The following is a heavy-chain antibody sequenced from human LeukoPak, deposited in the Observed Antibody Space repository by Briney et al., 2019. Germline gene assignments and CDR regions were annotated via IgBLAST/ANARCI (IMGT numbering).Heavy chain of an antibody. CDR2: IYYSGST. V-gene: IGHV4-39*01. J-gene: IGHJ5*02. D-gene: IGHD2-2*02. CDR1: GGSMSSSSYY. CDR3: ARHGGYCTSTSCYIPWWFDP. Sequence: SETLSLTCTVSGGSMSSSSYYWGWIRQPPGTGLEWIGSIYYSGSTYYNPSLKSRVTISVDTSKTQFSLKLSSVTAADTAVYYCARHGGYCTSTSCYIPWWFDPWGQGTLVTVSS.